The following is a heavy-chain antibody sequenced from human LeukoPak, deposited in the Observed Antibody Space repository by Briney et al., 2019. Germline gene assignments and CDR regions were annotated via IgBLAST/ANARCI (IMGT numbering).Heavy chain of an antibody. J-gene: IGHJ4*02. Sequence: HPGGSLRLSCAASGFSFSHYAMSWVRQAPTRGLEWVSSLRGDGETFYADSVKGRFTLSRDDSRNTVFLQLNNLRVDDTAVYYCARASRISSADAVWWGQGTLVTVSS. CDR3: ARASRISSADAVW. D-gene: IGHD3-3*01. CDR2: LRGDGET. CDR1: GFSFSHYA. V-gene: IGHV3-23*01.